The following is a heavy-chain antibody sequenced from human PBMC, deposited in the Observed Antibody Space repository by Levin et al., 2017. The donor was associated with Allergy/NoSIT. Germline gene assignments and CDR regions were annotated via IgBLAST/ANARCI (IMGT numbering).Heavy chain of an antibody. D-gene: IGHD3-22*01. CDR3: ARVRHHYDTSGYFFDPTFFDH. Sequence: PSETLSLTCTVSGVSISNNYWSWIRQSPGAGLEWIGYIYYTGSTNYNPSLRSRVAISLDTSRNEFSLKLRSVTAADTAVYYCARVRHHYDTSGYFFDPTFFDHWGQGRPVTVSS. CDR2: IYYTGST. J-gene: IGHJ4*02. CDR1: GVSISNNY. V-gene: IGHV4-59*01.